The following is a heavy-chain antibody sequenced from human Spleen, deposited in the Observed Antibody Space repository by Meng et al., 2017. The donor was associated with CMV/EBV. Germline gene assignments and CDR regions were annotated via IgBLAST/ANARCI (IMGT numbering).Heavy chain of an antibody. V-gene: IGHV4-38-2*02. D-gene: IGHD2-2*01. Sequence: SETLSLTCTVSGYSISSGYYWGWIRQPPGEGLEWIGSIYHSGSTYYNPSLKSRVTISVDTSKNQFSLKLSSVTAADTAVYYCARVSGAAMSGHYYYYGMDVWGQGTTVTVSS. CDR2: IYHSGST. CDR1: GYSISSGYY. CDR3: ARVSGAAMSGHYYYYGMDV. J-gene: IGHJ6*02.